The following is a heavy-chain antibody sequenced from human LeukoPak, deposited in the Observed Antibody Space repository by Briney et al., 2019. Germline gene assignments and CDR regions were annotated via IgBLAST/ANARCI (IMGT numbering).Heavy chain of an antibody. J-gene: IGHJ4*02. Sequence: GGSLRLSCAASGFTFSSYAMSWVRQAPGKGLEWVSAISVSGGSTYYADSVKGRFTISRDNSKNTLYLQMNSLRAEDTAVYYCAKDFEGSGWYRQPPLDYWGQGTLVTVSS. CDR1: GFTFSSYA. D-gene: IGHD6-19*01. CDR3: AKDFEGSGWYRQPPLDY. CDR2: ISVSGGST. V-gene: IGHV3-23*01.